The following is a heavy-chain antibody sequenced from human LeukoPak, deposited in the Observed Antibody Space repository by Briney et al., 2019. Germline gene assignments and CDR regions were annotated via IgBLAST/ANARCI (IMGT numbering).Heavy chain of an antibody. J-gene: IGHJ4*02. CDR2: IYHTGST. Sequence: AGAVSLTCADSGGSISSNNWWSWVRQVPGRGREWVGGIYHTGSTNYNPSLKSRVTISIDTSKNQFSLKLTAVTAAGTAVYYCARIVGISGNKFDLWGEGTLVTVSS. V-gene: IGHV4-4*02. CDR3: ARIVGISGNKFDL. CDR1: GGSISSNNW. D-gene: IGHD1-20*01.